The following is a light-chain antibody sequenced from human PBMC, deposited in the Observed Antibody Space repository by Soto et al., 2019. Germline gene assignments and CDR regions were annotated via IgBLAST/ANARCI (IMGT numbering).Light chain of an antibody. CDR3: QKYSSVPLT. CDR1: QDISNY. CDR2: AAS. V-gene: IGKV1-27*01. Sequence: DIQMTQSPSSLSASVGDRVTITCRASQDISNYLAWSQQKPGKVPRLLIYAASTLHSGVPSRFSGSGSGTDFTLTISSLQPEDVATYYCQKYSSVPLTFGGGTKVEIK. J-gene: IGKJ4*01.